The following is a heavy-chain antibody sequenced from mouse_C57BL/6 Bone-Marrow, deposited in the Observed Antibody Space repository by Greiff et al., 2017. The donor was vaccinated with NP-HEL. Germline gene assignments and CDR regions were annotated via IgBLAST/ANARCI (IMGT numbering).Heavy chain of an antibody. Sequence: VQLQQSGAELVKPGASVKISCKASGYAFSSYWMNWVKQRPGKGLEWIGQIYPGDGDTNYNGKFKGKATLTADKSSSTAYMQLSSLTSEDTAVYSCARPHYYGSSYGSGDWGQGTLVTVSA. CDR2: IYPGDGDT. CDR3: ARPHYYGSSYGSGD. D-gene: IGHD1-1*01. V-gene: IGHV1-80*01. CDR1: GYAFSSYW. J-gene: IGHJ3*01.